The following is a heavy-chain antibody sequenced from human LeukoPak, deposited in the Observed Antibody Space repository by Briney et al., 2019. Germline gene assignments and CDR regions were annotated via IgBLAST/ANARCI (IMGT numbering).Heavy chain of an antibody. Sequence: GASVKVSCKASGYTFTSYYMHWVRQAPGQGLEWMGIINPSGGSTSYAQKFQGRVTMTRDMSTSIVYMELSSLRSEDTAVYYCASTSPSIFGVINWFDPWGQGTLVTVSS. V-gene: IGHV1-46*01. CDR2: INPSGGST. CDR3: ASTSPSIFGVINWFDP. CDR1: GYTFTSYY. J-gene: IGHJ5*02. D-gene: IGHD3-3*01.